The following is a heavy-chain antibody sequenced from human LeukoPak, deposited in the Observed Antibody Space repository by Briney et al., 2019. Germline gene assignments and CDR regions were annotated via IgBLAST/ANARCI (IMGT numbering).Heavy chain of an antibody. CDR1: GFTFDDYA. CDR3: AKIAAAGPLTDAFDI. D-gene: IGHD6-13*01. CDR2: ISGDGGST. J-gene: IGHJ3*02. V-gene: IGHV3-43*02. Sequence: PVGSLRLSCAASGFTFDDYAMHWVRQAPGKGLEWVSLISGDGGSTYYADSVKGRFTISGDNSKNSLYLQMNSLRTEDTALYYCAKIAAAGPLTDAFDIWGQGTMVTVSS.